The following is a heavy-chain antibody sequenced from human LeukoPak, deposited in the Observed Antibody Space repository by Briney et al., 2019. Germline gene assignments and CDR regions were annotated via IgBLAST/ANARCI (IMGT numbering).Heavy chain of an antibody. V-gene: IGHV3-43*01. J-gene: IGHJ4*02. Sequence: GGSLRLSCAASGFTFEDYPMHWVRQAPGKGLEWVALFSWDGTTTYYADSVKGRFAISRDISKNSLYLQMNSVRSEDTALYCCAKGGGGSELDYWGQGTLVTVSS. CDR3: AKGGGGSELDY. D-gene: IGHD1-26*01. CDR1: GFTFEDYP. CDR2: FSWDGTTT.